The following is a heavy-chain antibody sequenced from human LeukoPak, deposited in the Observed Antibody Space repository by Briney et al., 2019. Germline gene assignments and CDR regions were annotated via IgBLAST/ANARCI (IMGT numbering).Heavy chain of an antibody. CDR3: ARDLAGHYYGSGSSFDY. CDR1: GFTFSNYW. CDR2: IREDGSEK. J-gene: IGHJ4*02. Sequence: GGSLRLSCAASGFTFSNYWMSWVRQAPGKGLEWVANIREDGSEKYYVDPVKGQFTISRDNAKNSLFLQMDSLRAEDTAVYYCARDLAGHYYGSGSSFDYWGQGTLVTVSS. D-gene: IGHD3-10*01. V-gene: IGHV3-7*01.